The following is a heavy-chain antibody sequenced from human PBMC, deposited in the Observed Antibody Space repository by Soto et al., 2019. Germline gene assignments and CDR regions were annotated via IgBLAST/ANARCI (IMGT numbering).Heavy chain of an antibody. Sequence: PXGSLRLSCVASGITLRTYVMTWVRQAPGKGLEWVSSISGGGSGPFYADSVKGRFTISRDNSMQTLYLQMSSLRADDTAIYYCAKDQSEVYSSAFNSPLDYWGQGILVTVSS. D-gene: IGHD6-19*01. CDR1: GITLRTYV. V-gene: IGHV3-23*01. CDR3: AKDQSEVYSSAFNSPLDY. CDR2: ISGGGSGP. J-gene: IGHJ4*02.